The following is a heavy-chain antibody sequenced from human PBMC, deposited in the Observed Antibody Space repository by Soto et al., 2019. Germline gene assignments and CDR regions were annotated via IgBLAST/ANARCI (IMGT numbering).Heavy chain of an antibody. J-gene: IGHJ4*02. CDR3: ARDPGYCTNGVCPIFDF. CDR1: GDSVTNYF. Sequence: SETLSLTCTVSGDSVTNYFWSWIRQPPGKGLEWIGHMYHGGRTNYSPSLKSRVTMSLDSSKNQFSLNLSSVTAVDTAVYFCARDPGYCTNGVCPIFDFWGQGVLVTSPQ. CDR2: MYHGGRT. V-gene: IGHV4-59*02. D-gene: IGHD2-8*01.